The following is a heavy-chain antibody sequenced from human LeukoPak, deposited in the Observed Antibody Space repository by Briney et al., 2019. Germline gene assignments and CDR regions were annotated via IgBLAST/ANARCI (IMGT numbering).Heavy chain of an antibody. D-gene: IGHD2-15*01. V-gene: IGHV3-7*01. Sequence: GSLRLSCAASGFTFSVYWMGWVRQAPGKGLEWVANIKQDGSEKYYVDSVKGRFTISRDNAKNSLYPQMNSLRAEDTAVYYCARVYRGYCSGGSCSDAFDIWGQGTMVTVSS. CDR2: IKQDGSEK. J-gene: IGHJ3*02. CDR1: GFTFSVYW. CDR3: ARVYRGYCSGGSCSDAFDI.